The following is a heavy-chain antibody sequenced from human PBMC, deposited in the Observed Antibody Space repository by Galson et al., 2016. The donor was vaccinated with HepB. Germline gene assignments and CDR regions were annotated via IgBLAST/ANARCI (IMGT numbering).Heavy chain of an antibody. CDR3: ARDFDISGDY. CDR2: INPVGSPP. J-gene: IGHJ4*02. CDR1: GFTFSNYW. V-gene: IGHV3-74*01. Sequence: SLRLSCAASGFTFSNYWIHWVRQAPGKGPVWVSRINPVGSPPGFADSVKGRFTISRDNAKNTVYLYMYSLRAEDTGVYYCARDFDISGDYWGQGTLVTVSS. D-gene: IGHD1-26*01.